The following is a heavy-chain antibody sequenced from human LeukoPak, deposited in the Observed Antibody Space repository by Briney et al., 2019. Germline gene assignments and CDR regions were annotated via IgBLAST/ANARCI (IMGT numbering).Heavy chain of an antibody. CDR3: ARGVGSSPLFDS. CDR2: ISGSGGRT. D-gene: IGHD6-6*01. V-gene: IGHV3-23*01. CDR1: GFTFSNYG. J-gene: IGHJ4*02. Sequence: GGSLRLSCAASGFTFSNYGMSWVRQAPGRGLEWVSGISGSGGRTYYADSVKGRFTISRDNSKNTLYVQMDSLRAEDTAVYYCARGVGSSPLFDSWGQGTLVTVSS.